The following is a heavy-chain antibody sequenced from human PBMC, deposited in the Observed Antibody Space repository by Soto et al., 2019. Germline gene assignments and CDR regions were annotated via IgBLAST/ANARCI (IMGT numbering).Heavy chain of an antibody. V-gene: IGHV1-18*01. J-gene: IGHJ4*02. D-gene: IGHD6-13*01. CDR1: GYTFTSYA. CDR2: ISAYNGNT. CDR3: ARVAAAGHFDY. Sequence: ASVKVSCKASGYTFTSYAMHWVRQAPGQGLEWMGWISAYNGNTNYAQKLQGRVTMTTDTSTSTAYMELRSLRSDDTAVYYCARVAAAGHFDYWGQGTLVTVSS.